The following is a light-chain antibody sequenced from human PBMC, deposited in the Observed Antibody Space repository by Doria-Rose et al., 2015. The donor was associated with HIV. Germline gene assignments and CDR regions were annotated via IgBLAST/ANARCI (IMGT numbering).Light chain of an antibody. Sequence: QSVVTQPPSVSGAPGQRVTISCTGSTSNIGAIYDVHWYQQLPGTAPKILIYANSHRPSGVPDRFSGSKSGTSASLAITGLQADDEADYYCHSYDNSLSGYVFGSGTKVTVL. CDR3: HSYDNSLSGYV. CDR1: TSNIGAIYD. J-gene: IGLJ1*01. CDR2: ANS. V-gene: IGLV1-40*02.